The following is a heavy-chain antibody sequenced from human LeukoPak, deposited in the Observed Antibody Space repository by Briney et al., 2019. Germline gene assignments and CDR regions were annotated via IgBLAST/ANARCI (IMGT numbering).Heavy chain of an antibody. CDR2: IYYSGST. Sequence: SETLSLTWTVSGGSISSYYWSWIRQPPGKGLEWIGYIYYSGSTNYSPSLKSRVTISVDTSKNQFSLKLSSVTAADTAVYYCARTGQWLATNWFDPWGQGTLVTVSS. CDR1: GGSISSYY. J-gene: IGHJ5*02. V-gene: IGHV4-59*01. D-gene: IGHD6-19*01. CDR3: ARTGQWLATNWFDP.